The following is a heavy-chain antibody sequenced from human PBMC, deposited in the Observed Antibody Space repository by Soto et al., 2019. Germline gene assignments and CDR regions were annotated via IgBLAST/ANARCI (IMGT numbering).Heavy chain of an antibody. J-gene: IGHJ3*02. CDR3: ASYYDILTGYNDAFDM. CDR1: GGSISSSSYY. D-gene: IGHD3-9*01. V-gene: IGHV4-39*01. CDR2: IYYSGST. Sequence: KTSETVSLTCTFSGGSISSSSYYWGWIGQPPGKGLEWIGSIYYSGSTYYNPSLKSRVTISVDTSKNQFSLKLSSVTAADTAVYYCASYYDILTGYNDAFDMLGQGTMVNVSS.